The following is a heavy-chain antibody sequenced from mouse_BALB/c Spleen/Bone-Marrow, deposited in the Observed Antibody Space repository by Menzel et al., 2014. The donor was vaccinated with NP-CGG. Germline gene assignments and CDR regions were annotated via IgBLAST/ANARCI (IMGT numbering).Heavy chain of an antibody. J-gene: IGHJ3*01. CDR2: IHPSDSET. CDR1: GYSFTNYW. V-gene: IGHV1-74*01. Sequence: VQLQESGAELVRPGASVKLSCKASGYSFTNYWMNWVKQRPGQGLEWVGMIHPSDSETRLNQKFKDKATLTVDKSSSTAYIQLTSPTSEDSAVYYCARFGNYEGFAYWGQGTLVTVSA. CDR3: ARFGNYEGFAY. D-gene: IGHD2-1*01.